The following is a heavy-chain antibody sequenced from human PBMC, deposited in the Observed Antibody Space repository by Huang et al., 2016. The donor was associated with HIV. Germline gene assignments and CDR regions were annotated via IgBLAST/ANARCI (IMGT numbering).Heavy chain of an antibody. CDR2: IHHSGSA. J-gene: IGHJ1*01. Sequence: QVRLQQWGAGLLKPSETLSLHCAVSGGSLRCYQWNWIRQSPGKGLEWIGEIHHSGSATYNPSLNTRVTITGDMSKNPFSLKMTSLTVADTSVYFCARGLRFCRGGDCFPTHFQHWSQG. CDR1: GGSLRCYQ. V-gene: IGHV4-34*02. CDR3: ARGLRFCRGGDCFPTHFQH. D-gene: IGHD2-21*02.